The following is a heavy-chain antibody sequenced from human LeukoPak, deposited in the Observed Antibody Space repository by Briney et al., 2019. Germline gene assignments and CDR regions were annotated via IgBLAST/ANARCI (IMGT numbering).Heavy chain of an antibody. Sequence: PGGSLRLSCAASGFTFSSYEMNWVRQAPGKGLEWVSYISSSGSTIYYADSVKGRFTISRDNAKNSLYLQMNSLRAEDTAVYYCAKSSRRNDGLHNYYYYMDVWGKGTTVTVSS. CDR1: GFTFSSYE. CDR3: AKSSRRNDGLHNYYYYMDV. V-gene: IGHV3-48*03. J-gene: IGHJ6*03. D-gene: IGHD5/OR15-5a*01. CDR2: ISSSGSTI.